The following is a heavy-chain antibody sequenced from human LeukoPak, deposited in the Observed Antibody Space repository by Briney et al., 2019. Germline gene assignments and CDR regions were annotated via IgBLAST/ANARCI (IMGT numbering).Heavy chain of an antibody. V-gene: IGHV4-30-4*01. J-gene: IGHJ4*02. Sequence: SQTLSLTCTVSGGSINSGDYYWSWIRQPPGKGLEWIGSIYYSGSTYYNPSLKSRVTISVDTSKNQFSLKLSSVTAADTAVYYCAREPNLGYYYDSSGYYPFDYWGQGTLVTVSS. CDR1: GGSINSGDYY. D-gene: IGHD3-22*01. CDR3: AREPNLGYYYDSSGYYPFDY. CDR2: IYYSGST.